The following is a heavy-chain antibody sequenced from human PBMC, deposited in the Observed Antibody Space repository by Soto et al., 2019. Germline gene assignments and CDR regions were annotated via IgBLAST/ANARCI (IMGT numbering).Heavy chain of an antibody. V-gene: IGHV4-31*03. J-gene: IGHJ5*02. Sequence: SETLSLTCTVSGGSISSGGYYWSWIRQHPGKGLEWIGYIYYSGSTYYNPSLKSRVTISVDTSKNQFSLKLSSVTAADTAVYYCARDHWGSGSWFDPWGQGTLVTVSS. CDR2: IYYSGST. CDR3: ARDHWGSGSWFDP. CDR1: GGSISSGGYY. D-gene: IGHD7-27*01.